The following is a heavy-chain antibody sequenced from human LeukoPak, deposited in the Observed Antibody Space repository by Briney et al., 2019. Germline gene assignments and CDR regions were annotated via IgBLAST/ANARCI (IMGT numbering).Heavy chain of an antibody. Sequence: PGRSLRLSCAASGFTFSSYGMHWVRQAPGKGLEWVAVIWYDGSNKYYADSVKGRFTISRDKSKNTLYLQMNSLRAEDTAVYYCARDSRRYCSSTSCSHCHYWGQGTLVTVSS. J-gene: IGHJ4*02. CDR1: GFTFSSYG. V-gene: IGHV3-33*01. CDR3: ARDSRRYCSSTSCSHCHY. CDR2: IWYDGSNK. D-gene: IGHD2-2*01.